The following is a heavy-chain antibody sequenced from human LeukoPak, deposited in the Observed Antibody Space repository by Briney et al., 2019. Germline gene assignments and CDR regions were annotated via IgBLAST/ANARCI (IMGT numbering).Heavy chain of an antibody. D-gene: IGHD3-10*01. CDR2: INPNSGGT. Sequence: ASVKVSCKASGYTFTGYYMHWVRQAPGQGLEWMGWINPNSGGTNYAQKFQGRVTMTRDTSISTAYMELRSLRSDDTAVYYCARDLGRITMVQGVIPGIDYWGQGTLVTVSS. CDR1: GYTFTGYY. J-gene: IGHJ4*02. V-gene: IGHV1-2*02. CDR3: ARDLGRITMVQGVIPGIDY.